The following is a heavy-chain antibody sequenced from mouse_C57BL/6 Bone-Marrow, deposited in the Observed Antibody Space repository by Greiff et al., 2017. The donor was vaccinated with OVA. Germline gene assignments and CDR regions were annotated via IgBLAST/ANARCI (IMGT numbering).Heavy chain of an antibody. V-gene: IGHV5-6*02. CDR3: ARRLYYHYFDY. Sequence: DVMLVESGGDLVKPGGSLKLSCAASGFTFSSYGMSWVRQTPDKRLEWVATISSGGSYTYYPDSVKGRFTISRDNAKNTLYLQMSSLKSEDTAMYYCARRLYYHYFDYWGQGTTLTVSS. CDR2: ISSGGSYT. CDR1: GFTFSSYG. J-gene: IGHJ2*01. D-gene: IGHD1-1*01.